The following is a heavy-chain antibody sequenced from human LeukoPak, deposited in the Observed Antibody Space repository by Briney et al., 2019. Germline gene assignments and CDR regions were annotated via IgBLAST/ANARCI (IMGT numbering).Heavy chain of an antibody. D-gene: IGHD3-3*01. V-gene: IGHV3-48*03. CDR3: ARASTYFDFWSGYYRSWWFDP. J-gene: IGHJ5*02. CDR1: GFTFSSYE. Sequence: GGSLRLSCAASGFTFSSYEMNWIRQAPGKGLEWVSYISTGGSTIYYADSVKGRFTISRDNAKNSLFLQMNSLRAEDTAIYYCARASTYFDFWSGYYRSWWFDPWGQGTLVTVSS. CDR2: ISTGGSTI.